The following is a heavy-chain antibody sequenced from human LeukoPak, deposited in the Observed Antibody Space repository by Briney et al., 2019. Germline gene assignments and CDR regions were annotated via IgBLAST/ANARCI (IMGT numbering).Heavy chain of an antibody. CDR1: GFIFTNYG. V-gene: IGHV3-33*01. CDR3: GRHLGTGWCD. Sequence: PGGSLRLSCVASGFIFTNYGFHWVRQAPGQGPEWVAVIWFDGSREYYGDSVEGRFSISRDNSKNTLYLQMNSLRAEDTAVYYCGRHLGTGWCDWGQGTLVTVSS. D-gene: IGHD6-19*01. CDR2: IWFDGSRE. J-gene: IGHJ4*02.